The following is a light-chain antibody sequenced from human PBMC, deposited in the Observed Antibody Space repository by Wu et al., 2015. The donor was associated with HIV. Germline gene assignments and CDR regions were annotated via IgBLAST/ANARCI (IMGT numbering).Light chain of an antibody. CDR1: QSISSW. CDR2: KTS. Sequence: DIQMTQSPSTLSAFVGDRVTITCRASQSISSWLAWYQQKPGKAPKLLIYKTSNLESGVPSRFSGSGSGTEFTLTISGLQPDDFTTYYCQQYTSYPLTFGRGTKVEIK. V-gene: IGKV1-5*03. CDR3: QQYTSYPLT. J-gene: IGKJ4*01.